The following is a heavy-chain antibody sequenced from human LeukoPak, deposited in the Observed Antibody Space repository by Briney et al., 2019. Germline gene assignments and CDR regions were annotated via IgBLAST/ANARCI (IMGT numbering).Heavy chain of an antibody. Sequence: SETLSLTCTVSGGSISTYYWSWIRQPPGEGLEWIGYIYYSGRTTYTPPLNSRVTISVDTSKNQFSLKLSSVTAADTAVYYCARNGGSYSFDYWGQGTLVTVSS. CDR1: GGSISTYY. V-gene: IGHV4-59*01. CDR2: IYYSGRT. CDR3: ARNGGSYSFDY. D-gene: IGHD1-26*01. J-gene: IGHJ4*02.